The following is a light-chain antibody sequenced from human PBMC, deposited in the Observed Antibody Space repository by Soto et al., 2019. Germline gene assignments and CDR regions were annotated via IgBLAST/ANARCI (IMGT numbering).Light chain of an antibody. CDR2: EVS. CDR1: SSDVGGYNY. J-gene: IGLJ3*02. CDR3: SSYTSSSTRV. Sequence: QSALTQPASVSGSPGQSITISCTGTSSDVGGYNYVSWYQQNPGKAPKLMIYEVSNRPSGVSNRFSGSKSDNTASLTISGLQAEDEADYYGSSYTSSSTRVFGGGTKVTVL. V-gene: IGLV2-14*01.